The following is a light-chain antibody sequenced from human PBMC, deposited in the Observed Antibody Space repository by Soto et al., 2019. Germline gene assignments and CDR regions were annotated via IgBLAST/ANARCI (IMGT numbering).Light chain of an antibody. J-gene: IGKJ4*01. Sequence: EIVVTQSPATLSLSPGERATLSCRASQSVSTYLAWYQQKPGQAPRLLIYDASKRATGIPARFSGSGSGTDFTLTTSSLDPEDFAVYYCQQRSIWPPTFGGGTKVEIK. V-gene: IGKV3-11*01. CDR1: QSVSTY. CDR2: DAS. CDR3: QQRSIWPPT.